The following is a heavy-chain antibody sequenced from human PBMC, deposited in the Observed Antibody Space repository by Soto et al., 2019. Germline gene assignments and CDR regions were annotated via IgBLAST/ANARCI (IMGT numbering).Heavy chain of an antibody. J-gene: IGHJ3*01. V-gene: IGHV3-7*01. Sequence: PGGSLRLSCAASGFTFSSYWMSWVRQAPGTGLEWVANIKQDESEKYYVDSVKGRFTISRDNAKNSLYLQMNSLRAEDTAVYYCARDQLYYNDISGRPLNAFDVWGQGTMVTVSS. CDR2: IKQDESEK. CDR3: ARDQLYYNDISGRPLNAFDV. CDR1: GFTFSSYW. D-gene: IGHD3-22*01.